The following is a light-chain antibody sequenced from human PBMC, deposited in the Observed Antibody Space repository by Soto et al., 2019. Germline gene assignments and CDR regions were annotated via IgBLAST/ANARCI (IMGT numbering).Light chain of an antibody. CDR1: QYINTR. Sequence: EIVLTQSPATLSSFPGDRVTLSCRASQYINTRLAWYQHRPGQAPRLLIYQTSIRAAGIPARFSASGTGTDFTLTTSDVQPEDFAVYHCHQRQSWPRTFGQGTKVDI. CDR2: QTS. V-gene: IGKV3-11*01. CDR3: HQRQSWPRT. J-gene: IGKJ1*01.